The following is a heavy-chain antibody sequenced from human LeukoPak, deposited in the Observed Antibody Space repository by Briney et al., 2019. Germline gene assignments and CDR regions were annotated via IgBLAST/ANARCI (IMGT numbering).Heavy chain of an antibody. CDR3: ARASGVFDY. Sequence: GGSLRLSCAASGFTFSIYGMHWVRQAPGKGPEWVAAIWYDGINKYYVNSVKGRFTVSRDNSKNTLYLQMNSLRAEDTAVYYCARASGVFDYWGQGTLVTVSS. J-gene: IGHJ4*02. CDR2: IWYDGINK. CDR1: GFTFSIYG. V-gene: IGHV3-33*01. D-gene: IGHD3-10*01.